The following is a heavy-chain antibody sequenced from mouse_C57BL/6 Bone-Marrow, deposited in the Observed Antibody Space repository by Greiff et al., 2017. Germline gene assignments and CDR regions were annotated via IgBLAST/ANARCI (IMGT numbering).Heavy chain of an antibody. CDR3: ARSGNYAIDY. D-gene: IGHD1-1*02. Sequence: VQLQQPGAELVKPGASVKLSCKASGYTFTSYWMQWVKQRPGQGLEWIGEIDPSDSYTNYNQKFKGKATLTVDTASSTACMQLSSLTSEDSAVYYCARSGNYAIDYWGQGTSVTVSS. CDR2: IDPSDSYT. CDR1: GYTFTSYW. J-gene: IGHJ4*01. V-gene: IGHV1-50*01.